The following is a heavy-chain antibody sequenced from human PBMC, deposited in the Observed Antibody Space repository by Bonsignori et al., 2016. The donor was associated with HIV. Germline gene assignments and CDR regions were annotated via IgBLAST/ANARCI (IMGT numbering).Heavy chain of an antibody. V-gene: IGHV4-38-2*02. CDR2: IYHSGST. J-gene: IGHJ5*02. Sequence: WIRQPPGKGLEWIGSIYHSGSTYYNPSLKSRVTISVDTSKNQFSLKLSSVTAADTAVYYCARDTIAAAVDWFDPWGQGTLVTVSS. CDR3: ARDTIAAAVDWFDP. D-gene: IGHD6-13*01.